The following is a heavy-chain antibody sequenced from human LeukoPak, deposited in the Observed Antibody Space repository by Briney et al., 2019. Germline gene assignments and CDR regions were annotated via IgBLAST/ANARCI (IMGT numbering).Heavy chain of an antibody. Sequence: SETLSLTCTVSGGSISSYYWSWIRQPPGKRLEWIGYIYYSGSTSYNSSLKSRVTISLDTPKNQFSLKLNSVTAADTAVYYCARSFDSRGYYYYGMDVWGQGTTVTVSS. CDR1: GGSISSYY. CDR2: IYYSGST. J-gene: IGHJ6*02. D-gene: IGHD3-22*01. CDR3: ARSFDSRGYYYYGMDV. V-gene: IGHV4-59*01.